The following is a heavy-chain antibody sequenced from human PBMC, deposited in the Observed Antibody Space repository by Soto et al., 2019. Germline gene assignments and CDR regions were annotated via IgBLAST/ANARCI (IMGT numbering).Heavy chain of an antibody. Sequence: PSETLSLTCTVSGGSISSYYWSWIRQPPGKGLEWIGYIYYSGSTNYNPSLKSRVTISVDTSKNQFSLKLSSVTAADTAVYYCARAGLWFGVGAFDIWGQGTMVTVSS. CDR3: ARAGLWFGVGAFDI. J-gene: IGHJ3*02. CDR2: IYYSGST. V-gene: IGHV4-59*01. CDR1: GGSISSYY. D-gene: IGHD3-10*01.